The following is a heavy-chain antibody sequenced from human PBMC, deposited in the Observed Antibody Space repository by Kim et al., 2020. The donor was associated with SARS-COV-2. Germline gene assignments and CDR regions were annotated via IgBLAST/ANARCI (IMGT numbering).Heavy chain of an antibody. J-gene: IGHJ6*02. D-gene: IGHD3-16*01. Sequence: SVRVSCKASGGTFSSYAISWVRQAPGQGLEWMGGIIPIFGTANYAQKFQGRVTITADESTSTAYMELSSLRSEDTAVYYCARYASLGELYGMDVWGQGTTVTVSS. V-gene: IGHV1-69*13. CDR2: IIPIFGTA. CDR3: ARYASLGELYGMDV. CDR1: GGTFSSYA.